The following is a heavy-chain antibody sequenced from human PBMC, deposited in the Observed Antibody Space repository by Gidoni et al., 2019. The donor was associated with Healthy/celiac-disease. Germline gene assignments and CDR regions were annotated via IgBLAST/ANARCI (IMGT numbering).Heavy chain of an antibody. Sequence: QVQLVESGGGVVQPGRSLRLSRAASGFTFSSYAMHWVRQAPGKGLEWVAVISYDGSNKYYADSVKGRFTISRDNSKNTLYLQMNSLRAEDTAVYYCARGYYGSGSYDLDYWGQGTLVTVSS. V-gene: IGHV3-30*04. CDR2: ISYDGSNK. CDR3: ARGYYGSGSYDLDY. D-gene: IGHD3-10*01. CDR1: GFTFSSYA. J-gene: IGHJ4*02.